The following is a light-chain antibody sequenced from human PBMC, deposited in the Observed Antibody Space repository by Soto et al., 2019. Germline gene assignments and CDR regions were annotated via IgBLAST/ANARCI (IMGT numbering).Light chain of an antibody. J-gene: IGKJ4*01. CDR2: DAS. V-gene: IGKV1-33*01. CDR3: QQYDNLPPVLT. Sequence: DIQMTQSPSSLSASVGDRVTIACQASHDISNYLNWYQQKPGKAPKLLIYDASNLETGVPSRFSGSGSGTDFTFTISSLQPEDTATYDCQQYDNLPPVLTFGGGTKVEIK. CDR1: HDISNY.